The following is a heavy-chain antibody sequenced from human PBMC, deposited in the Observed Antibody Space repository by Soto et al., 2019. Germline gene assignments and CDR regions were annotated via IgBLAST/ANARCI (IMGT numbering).Heavy chain of an antibody. CDR3: ARYERAVGGVIVRRRYYFDY. CDR1: GGSISSSSYY. J-gene: IGHJ4*02. D-gene: IGHD3-16*02. CDR2: IYYSGST. Sequence: SETLSLTCTVSGGSISSSSYYWGWIRQPPGKGLEWIGSIYYSGSTYYNPSLKSRVTISVDTSKNQFSLKLSSVTAADTAVYYCARYERAVGGVIVRRRYYFDYWGQGTLVTVSS. V-gene: IGHV4-39*01.